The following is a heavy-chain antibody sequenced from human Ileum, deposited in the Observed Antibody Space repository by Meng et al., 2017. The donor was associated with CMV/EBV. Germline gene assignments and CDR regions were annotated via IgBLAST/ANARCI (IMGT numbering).Heavy chain of an antibody. J-gene: IGHJ4*02. D-gene: IGHD3-16*01. CDR3: ARGYSYACDY. CDR1: GYTFRITY. Sequence: SCKASGYTFRITYIHWLRQAPEQGLEWMGRIDPDTGATYSAQKFQGRVTMTRDTSISTAYLELTSMIFDDTAVYYCARGYSYACDYWGQGALVTVSS. CDR2: IDPDTGAT. V-gene: IGHV1-2*06.